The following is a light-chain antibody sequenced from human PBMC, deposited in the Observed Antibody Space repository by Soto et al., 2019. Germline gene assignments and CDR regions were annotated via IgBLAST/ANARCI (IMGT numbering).Light chain of an antibody. Sequence: QSALTQPPSASGTAGQVVTISCSGGDSNIGSNSVYWYQHLPRMAPKLLIYYNNQRPSGVPDRFSGSRSGTSASLAIVGLRSEDEAVYYCAAWHASLSACVFGNGTKVPVL. V-gene: IGLV1-47*02. CDR1: DSNIGSNS. CDR2: YNN. CDR3: AAWHASLSACV. J-gene: IGLJ1*01.